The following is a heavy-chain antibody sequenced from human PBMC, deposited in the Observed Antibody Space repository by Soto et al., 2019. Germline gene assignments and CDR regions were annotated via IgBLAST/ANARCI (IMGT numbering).Heavy chain of an antibody. Sequence: QVQLQESGPGLVMPSQTLSLTCTVSGGSMNSASYYWTWIRQHPGKGLEWIGYILYSGKTYYNPSLKSQFVISVDTSRCHLSLDLTSVTAADTAVYYCARSYTLSLWPAPNWFDPWGQGTLVTVSS. CDR1: GGSMNSASYY. V-gene: IGHV4-31*01. D-gene: IGHD2-2*02. CDR2: ILYSGKT. J-gene: IGHJ5*02. CDR3: ARSYTLSLWPAPNWFDP.